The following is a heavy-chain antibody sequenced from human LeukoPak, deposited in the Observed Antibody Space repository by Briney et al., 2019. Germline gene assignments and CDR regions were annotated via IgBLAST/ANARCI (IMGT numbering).Heavy chain of an antibody. Sequence: GGSLRLSCAASGFTFSSYWMHWVRQAPGKGLVWVSRINSDGSSTSYADSVKGRFTISRDNAKNTLYLQMNSLRAEDTAVYYCASPVRYSSGWCPIDYWGQGTLVTVSS. CDR3: ASPVRYSSGWCPIDY. J-gene: IGHJ4*02. CDR2: INSDGSST. CDR1: GFTFSSYW. D-gene: IGHD6-19*01. V-gene: IGHV3-74*01.